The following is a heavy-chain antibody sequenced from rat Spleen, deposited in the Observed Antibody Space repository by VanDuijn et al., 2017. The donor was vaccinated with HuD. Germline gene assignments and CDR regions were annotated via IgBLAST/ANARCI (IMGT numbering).Heavy chain of an antibody. J-gene: IGHJ4*01. V-gene: IGHV5-31*01. CDR1: GFAFNKYW. D-gene: IGHD1-11*01. Sequence: EVQLVESGGGLVQPGRSLKLSCVASGFAFNKYWMTWIRQAPGKGLEWVASITNTDGNTYYPDSMKGRFTISRDDAKSTLYLQMSSLRSEDTATYYCARHSAAPVYVMDAWGQGASVTVSS. CDR3: ARHSAAPVYVMDA. CDR2: ITNTDGNT.